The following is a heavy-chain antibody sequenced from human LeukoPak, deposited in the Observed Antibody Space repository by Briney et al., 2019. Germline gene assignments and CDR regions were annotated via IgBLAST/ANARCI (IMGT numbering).Heavy chain of an antibody. V-gene: IGHV3-30*03. CDR2: ISYDGNKE. J-gene: IGHJ4*02. Sequence: PGGPLRLSCAASGFSFSSYGMHWVRQAPGKGLEWVAVISYDGNKEYYVDSVKGRFTISRDNSKNMLYLQMDSLRAEDTAVYHCARERATSTSTWSFDYWGQGTLVTVSS. CDR3: ARERATSTSTWSFDY. D-gene: IGHD2-2*01. CDR1: GFSFSSYG.